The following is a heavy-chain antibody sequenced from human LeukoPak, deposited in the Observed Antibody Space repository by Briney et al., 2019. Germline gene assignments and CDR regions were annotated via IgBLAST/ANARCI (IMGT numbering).Heavy chain of an antibody. J-gene: IGHJ6*02. D-gene: IGHD6-6*01. Sequence: VASVKVSRKASGYTFTSYYMHWVRQAPGQGLEWMGIISPSGGSTSYAQKFQGRVTMTRDTSTSTVYMELSSLRSEDTAVYYCARDSSSSNYYYYGMDAWGQGTTVTVSS. CDR2: ISPSGGST. CDR1: GYTFTSYY. V-gene: IGHV1-46*01. CDR3: ARDSSSSNYYYYGMDA.